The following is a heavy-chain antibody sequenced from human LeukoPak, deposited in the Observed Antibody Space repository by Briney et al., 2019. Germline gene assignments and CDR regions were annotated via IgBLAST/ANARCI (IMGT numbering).Heavy chain of an antibody. D-gene: IGHD1-26*01. CDR3: ARDGRFAAYEPDY. Sequence: ASVRVSCKASGYKFINYGITWVRQAPGQGLEWVGWISAYDGNTNYAQKFQGRVTTTTDTSTSTAHMELRSLRYDDTAVYYCARDGRFAAYEPDYWGRGTLVTVSP. V-gene: IGHV1-18*01. CDR2: ISAYDGNT. CDR1: GYKFINYG. J-gene: IGHJ4*02.